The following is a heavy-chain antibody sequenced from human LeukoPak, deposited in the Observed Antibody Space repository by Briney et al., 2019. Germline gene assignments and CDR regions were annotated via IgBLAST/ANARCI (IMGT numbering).Heavy chain of an antibody. CDR3: ATHYYDSSGTWFDP. CDR2: IYTSGST. CDR1: GGSISSYY. D-gene: IGHD3-22*01. Sequence: PSETLSLTCTVSGGSISSYYWSWIRQPAGKGLEWIGRIYTSGSTNYNPSLKSRVTMSVDTSKNQFSLKLSSVTAADTAVYYCATHYYDSSGTWFDPWGQGTLVTVSS. J-gene: IGHJ5*02. V-gene: IGHV4-4*07.